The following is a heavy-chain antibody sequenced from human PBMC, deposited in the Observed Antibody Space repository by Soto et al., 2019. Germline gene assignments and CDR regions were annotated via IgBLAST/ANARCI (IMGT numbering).Heavy chain of an antibody. CDR2: INHSGST. CDR1: GGSFSGYY. D-gene: IGHD4-17*01. J-gene: IGHJ6*02. V-gene: IGHV4-34*01. Sequence: SETLSLTCAVYGGSFSGYYWSWIRQPPGKGLEWIGEINHSGSTNYNPSLKSRVTISVDTSKNQFSLKLSSVTAADTAVYYCARGSGDYDGGLNVWGQGTTVTVSS. CDR3: ARGSGDYDGGLNV.